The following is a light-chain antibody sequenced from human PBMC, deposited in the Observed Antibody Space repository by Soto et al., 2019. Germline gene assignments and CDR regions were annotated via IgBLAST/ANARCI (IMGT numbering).Light chain of an antibody. J-gene: IGLJ3*02. CDR1: SSDVGGYNF. V-gene: IGLV2-11*01. CDR3: RSYAGSYTLV. Sequence: QSALTQPRSVSGSPGQSVTISCTGTSSDVGGYNFVSWYQHHPGKAPKLMIYDVSKRPSGVPDRFSGSKSGSTASLTISGLQAEDEADYYCRSYAGSYTLVFGGGTKLTVL. CDR2: DVS.